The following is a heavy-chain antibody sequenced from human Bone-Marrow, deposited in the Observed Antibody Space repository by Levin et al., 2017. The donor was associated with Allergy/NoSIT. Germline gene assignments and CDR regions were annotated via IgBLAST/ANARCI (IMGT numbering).Heavy chain of an antibody. CDR2: ISYDGSNK. Sequence: GGSLRLSCAASGFTFSSYGMHWVRQAPGKGLEWVAVISYDGSNKYYADSVKGRFTISRDNSKNTLYLQMNSLRAEDTAVYYGAKEWGLRPGIAAAEYFDYWGQGTLVTVSS. D-gene: IGHD6-25*01. CDR1: GFTFSSYG. V-gene: IGHV3-30*18. CDR3: AKEWGLRPGIAAAEYFDY. J-gene: IGHJ4*02.